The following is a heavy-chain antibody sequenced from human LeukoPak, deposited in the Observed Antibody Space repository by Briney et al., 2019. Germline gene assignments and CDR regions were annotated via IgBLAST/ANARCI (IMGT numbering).Heavy chain of an antibody. V-gene: IGHV1-69*04. Sequence: SVKVSCQASGGTVSSYAISWVRQAPGQGLAWMGRIIPIFGIANYAQKFQGRVTITADKSTSTAYMELSSLRSEDTAVYYCALKTVTNWFDPWGQGTLVTVSS. D-gene: IGHD4-11*01. CDR3: ALKTVTNWFDP. CDR2: IIPIFGIA. CDR1: GGTVSSYA. J-gene: IGHJ5*02.